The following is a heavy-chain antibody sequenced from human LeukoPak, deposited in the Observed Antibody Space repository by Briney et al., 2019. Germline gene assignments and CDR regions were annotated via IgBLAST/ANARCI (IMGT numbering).Heavy chain of an antibody. CDR3: AVAHYYDSRTRAFDI. CDR2: IIPILGIA. D-gene: IGHD3-22*01. Sequence: GASVKVSCKASGGTFSSCAISWVRQAPGQGLEWMGRIIPILGIANYAQKFQGRVTITADKSTSTACMELSSLRSEDTAVYYCAVAHYYDSRTRAFDIWGQGTMVTVSS. CDR1: GGTFSSCA. V-gene: IGHV1-69*04. J-gene: IGHJ3*02.